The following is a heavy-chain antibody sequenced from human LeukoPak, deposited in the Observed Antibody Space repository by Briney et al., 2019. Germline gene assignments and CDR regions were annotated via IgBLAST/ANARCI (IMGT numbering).Heavy chain of an antibody. D-gene: IGHD1-1*01. CDR2: VSPNSGNT. CDR3: ARGITAGVDY. CDR1: GYTFSSYD. J-gene: IGHJ4*02. V-gene: IGHV1-8*01. Sequence: ASVTVSFKASGYTFSSYDINWVRQAPGQGLEWMGWVSPNSGNTGYAQKFQGRVTMTRDTSISTFYMELSSLTSEDTAVYYCARGITAGVDYWGQGTLVTVSS.